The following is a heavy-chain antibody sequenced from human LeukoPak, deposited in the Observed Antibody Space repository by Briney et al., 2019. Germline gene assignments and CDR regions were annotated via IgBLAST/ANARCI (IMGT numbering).Heavy chain of an antibody. Sequence: SETLSLTCTVSGASMSTYYWSWIRQPPGKGLEWIAYIYHSGSTNYNPSLKSRVTISVDTSKNQFSLKLSSVTAADTAVYYCARVLLNDNWFDPWGQGTLVTVSS. V-gene: IGHV4-59*08. CDR3: ARVLLNDNWFDP. CDR2: IYHSGST. D-gene: IGHD3-10*01. CDR1: GASMSTYY. J-gene: IGHJ5*02.